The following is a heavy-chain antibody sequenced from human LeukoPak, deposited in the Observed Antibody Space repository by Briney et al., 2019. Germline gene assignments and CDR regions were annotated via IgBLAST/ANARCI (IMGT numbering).Heavy chain of an antibody. Sequence: SETLSLTCAVYGGSFSGYYWSWIRQPPGKGLEWIGEINHSGSTNYNPSLKSRVTISVDTSKNQFSLKLSSVTAADTAVYYCERADYYGSGSSNWFDPWGQGTLVTVSS. CDR2: INHSGST. D-gene: IGHD3-10*01. CDR1: GGSFSGYY. CDR3: ERADYYGSGSSNWFDP. V-gene: IGHV4-34*01. J-gene: IGHJ5*02.